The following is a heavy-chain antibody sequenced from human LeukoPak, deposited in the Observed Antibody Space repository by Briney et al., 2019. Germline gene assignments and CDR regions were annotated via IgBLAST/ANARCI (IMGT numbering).Heavy chain of an antibody. CDR1: GFTFSSYS. D-gene: IGHD3-10*01. Sequence: GGSLRLSCAASGFTFSSYSMNWVRQAPGKGLEWVSYISSSSSTIYYADSVKGRFTISRDNAKNSLYLQMNSLRAEDTAVYYCARDKELLWFGELSYYFDYWGQGTLVTVSS. CDR3: ARDKELLWFGELSYYFDY. J-gene: IGHJ4*02. CDR2: ISSSSSTI. V-gene: IGHV3-48*01.